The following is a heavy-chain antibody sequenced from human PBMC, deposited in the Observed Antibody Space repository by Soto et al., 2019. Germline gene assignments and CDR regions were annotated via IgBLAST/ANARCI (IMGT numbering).Heavy chain of an antibody. CDR2: IYYSGST. Sequence: SETLSLTCTVSGGSISSYYWSWIRQPPGKGLEWIGYIYYSGSTNYNPSLKSRVTISVDTSKNQFSLKLSSVTAADTAVYYCARHNDFWSEPRSPYYYYYMDVWGKGTTVTVSS. D-gene: IGHD3-3*01. V-gene: IGHV4-59*01. J-gene: IGHJ6*03. CDR1: GGSISSYY. CDR3: ARHNDFWSEPRSPYYYYYMDV.